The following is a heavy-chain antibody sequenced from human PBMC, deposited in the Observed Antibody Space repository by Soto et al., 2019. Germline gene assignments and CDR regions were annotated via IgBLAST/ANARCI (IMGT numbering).Heavy chain of an antibody. CDR1: GYSISSGYY. CDR2: IYATGDT. D-gene: IGHD1-26*01. Sequence: SETLSLTCAVSGYSISSGYYWGWIRQPPGKGLEWIGRIYATGDTDYNPSLKSRISMSVDMSKKQFSLTLRSVTAADTAIYYCVRDGTKNLRDRFEPWGRGILVTVSS. J-gene: IGHJ5*02. V-gene: IGHV4-38-2*01. CDR3: VRDGTKNLRDRFEP.